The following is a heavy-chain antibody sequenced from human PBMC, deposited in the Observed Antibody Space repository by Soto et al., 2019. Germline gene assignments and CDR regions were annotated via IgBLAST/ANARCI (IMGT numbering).Heavy chain of an antibody. CDR3: ARVDNWSDLPYYYYGMDV. D-gene: IGHD1-1*01. CDR1: GGSISSGDYY. CDR2: IYYSGST. Sequence: QVQLQESGPGLVKPSQTLSLTRTVSGGSISSGDYYWSWIRQPPGKGLEWIGYIYYSGSTYYNPSLKSRVTISVDTSKNQFSLKLSSVTAADTAVYYCARVDNWSDLPYYYYGMDVWGQGTTVTVSS. V-gene: IGHV4-30-4*01. J-gene: IGHJ6*02.